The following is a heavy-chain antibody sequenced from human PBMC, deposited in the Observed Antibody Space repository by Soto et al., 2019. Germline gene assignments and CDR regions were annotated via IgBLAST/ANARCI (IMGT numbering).Heavy chain of an antibody. V-gene: IGHV4-4*02. D-gene: IGHD1-26*01. Sequence: SETLSLTCAVSGGSISSSNWWSWVRQPPGKGLEWIGEIYHSGSTNYNPSLKSRVTISVDKSKNQFSLKLSSVTAADTAVYYCARVGGSYLVYYYYYYGMDVWGQGTTVTV. CDR1: GGSISSSNW. CDR3: ARVGGSYLVYYYYYYGMDV. CDR2: IYHSGST. J-gene: IGHJ6*02.